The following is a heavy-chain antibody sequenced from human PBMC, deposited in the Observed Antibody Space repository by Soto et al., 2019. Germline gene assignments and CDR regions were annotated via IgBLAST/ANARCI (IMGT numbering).Heavy chain of an antibody. CDR3: VKSVRGEYVRGVPPQSYGMDV. CDR1: GFTFSSYA. D-gene: IGHD3-10*01. V-gene: IGHV3-64D*06. J-gene: IGHJ6*02. Sequence: GGSLRLSYSASGFTFSSYAMHWVRQAPGKGLEYVSAISSNGGSTYYADSVKGRFTISRDNSKNTLYLQMSSLRAEDTAVYYCVKSVRGEYVRGVPPQSYGMDVWGQGTTVTVSS. CDR2: ISSNGGST.